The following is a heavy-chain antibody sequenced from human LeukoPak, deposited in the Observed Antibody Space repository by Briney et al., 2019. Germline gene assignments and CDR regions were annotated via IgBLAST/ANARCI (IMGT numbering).Heavy chain of an antibody. D-gene: IGHD6-19*01. CDR2: ISGSGGNT. CDR1: GFTFSSYA. J-gene: IGHJ4*02. CDR3: AKRGIRNIVVAGEFDY. V-gene: IGHV3-23*01. Sequence: GGSLRLSCAASGFTFSSYAMSWVRQAPGKGLEWVSGISGSGGNTYYADSVKGRFTISRDNSKNTLYLQMNSLRAEDTAVYYCAKRGIRNIVVAGEFDYWGQGTLVTVSS.